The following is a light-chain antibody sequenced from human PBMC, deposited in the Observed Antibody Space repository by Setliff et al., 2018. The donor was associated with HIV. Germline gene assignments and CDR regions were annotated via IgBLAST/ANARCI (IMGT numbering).Light chain of an antibody. J-gene: IGLJ1*01. V-gene: IGLV2-14*03. CDR1: SSDVGAYNF. Sequence: QSVLTQPASVSESPGQSITISCTGTSSDVGAYNFVSWYQQYPGKAPQLMIYDVFGRPSGVSHRFSGSKSGNTASLTISGLRPEDEADYYCSSSTTSRKFVFGTGTKV. CDR2: DVF. CDR3: SSSTTSRKFV.